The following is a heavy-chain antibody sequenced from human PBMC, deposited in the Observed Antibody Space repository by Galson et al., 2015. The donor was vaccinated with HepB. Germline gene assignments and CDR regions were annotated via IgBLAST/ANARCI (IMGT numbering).Heavy chain of an antibody. Sequence: SVKVSCKASGGTFRNDALSWVRQAPGQGPEWMGGIIPLLGTANHAQKFQGRVTITADESTSTTYMELTRLRSEDTAVYYCTRAFSTEPNLQYFFYWGQGTLVTVSS. CDR3: TRAFSTEPNLQYFFY. D-gene: IGHD2/OR15-2a*01. J-gene: IGHJ4*02. CDR1: GGTFRNDA. V-gene: IGHV1-69*13. CDR2: IIPLLGTA.